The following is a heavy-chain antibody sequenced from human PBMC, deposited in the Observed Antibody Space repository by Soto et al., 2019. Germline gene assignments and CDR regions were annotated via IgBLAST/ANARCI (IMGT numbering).Heavy chain of an antibody. Sequence: GGSLRLSCAASGFTFSSYEMNWVRQAPGKGLEWVSYISSSGSTIYYADSVKGRFTISRDNAKNSLYLQMNSLRAEDTAVYYFARFPHCSSTPCYSFDIWGQGTMVTVSS. CDR1: GFTFSSYE. D-gene: IGHD2-2*01. J-gene: IGHJ3*02. V-gene: IGHV3-48*03. CDR3: ARFPHCSSTPCYSFDI. CDR2: ISSSGSTI.